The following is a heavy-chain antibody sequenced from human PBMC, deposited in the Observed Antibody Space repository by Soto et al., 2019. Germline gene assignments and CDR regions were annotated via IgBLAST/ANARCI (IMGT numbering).Heavy chain of an antibody. CDR3: AIDRYCSGGSCYHFDY. Sequence: QVQLVQSGAEVKKPGASVKVSCKASGYTFTSYGISWVRQAPGQGLEWMGWISAYNGNTNYAQKLQGRVTMTTDTSTSAAYTELRSLRSDDTAVYYCAIDRYCSGGSCYHFDYWGQGTLVTVSS. CDR1: GYTFTSYG. V-gene: IGHV1-18*01. CDR2: ISAYNGNT. J-gene: IGHJ4*02. D-gene: IGHD2-15*01.